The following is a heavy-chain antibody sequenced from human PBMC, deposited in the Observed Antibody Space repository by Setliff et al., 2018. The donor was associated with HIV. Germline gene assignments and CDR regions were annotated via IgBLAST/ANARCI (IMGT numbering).Heavy chain of an antibody. D-gene: IGHD3-3*01. CDR2: IHSNGNI. CDR3: ARPAFGIGGGSLFDS. J-gene: IGHJ4*02. V-gene: IGHV4-39*01. CDR1: GTSFNSNYYY. Sequence: SETLSLTCAVSGTSFNSNYYYWGWIRQPPGKGLEWIANIHSNGNIYYNPSLKSRVTVSVGTYKRQFSLKLSSVTAADTAVYFCARPAFGIGGGSLFDSWGQGIVVTVSS.